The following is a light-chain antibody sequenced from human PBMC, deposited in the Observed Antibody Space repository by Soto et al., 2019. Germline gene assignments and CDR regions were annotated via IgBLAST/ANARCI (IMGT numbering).Light chain of an antibody. V-gene: IGLV2-14*01. J-gene: IGLJ1*01. CDR3: SSYTSSSTYV. Sequence: SVLPQPASVSVSPGQWITISCTGTSSDVGGYNYVSWYQQHPGKAPKLMIYDVSNRPSGVSNRFSGSKSVNTASLTISGLQAEDEADYYCSSYTSSSTYVFGTGTKVTVL. CDR2: DVS. CDR1: SSDVGGYNY.